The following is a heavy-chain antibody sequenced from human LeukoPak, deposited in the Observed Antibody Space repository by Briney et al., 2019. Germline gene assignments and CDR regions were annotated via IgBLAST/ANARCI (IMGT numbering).Heavy chain of an antibody. CDR3: ARDAHCTGVSCYSPYNWFDP. CDR2: IYFSGTT. CDR1: GGSISSSSYY. V-gene: IGHV4-39*07. J-gene: IGHJ5*02. Sequence: SETLSLTCTVSGGSISSSSYYWGWIRQPPGKGLEWSGSIYFSGTTYYNPSLQSRVTISVDTAKNQFSLKVTSVTAAHTAAYYCARDAHCTGVSCYSPYNWFDPWGQGTLVTVSS. D-gene: IGHD2-15*01.